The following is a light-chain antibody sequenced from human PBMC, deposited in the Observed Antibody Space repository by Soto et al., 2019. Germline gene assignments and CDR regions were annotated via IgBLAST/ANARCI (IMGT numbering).Light chain of an antibody. CDR2: EVS. Sequence: QSVLTQPASVSGSPGQSITISCTGSSSDVGAYTSVSWYQQHPGKAPKLMIYEVSNRPSGVSRRFSGSKSGNTASLTISGLQAEGEAHYYCSSYTSDNRDYVFGTGTKVTVL. CDR1: SSDVGAYTS. J-gene: IGLJ1*01. CDR3: SSYTSDNRDYV. V-gene: IGLV2-14*01.